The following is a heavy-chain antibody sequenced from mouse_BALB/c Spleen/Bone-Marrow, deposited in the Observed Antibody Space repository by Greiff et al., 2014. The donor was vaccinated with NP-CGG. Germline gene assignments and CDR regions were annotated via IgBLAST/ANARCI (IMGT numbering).Heavy chain of an antibody. V-gene: IGHV10-1*02. D-gene: IGHD2-2*01. J-gene: IGHJ3*01. CDR2: IRSKSNNYAT. CDR1: GFTFNTYA. CDR3: VRHEGGYGYDAGFAY. Sequence: VQLQQSGGGLVQPKGSLKLSCAASGFTFNTYAMNWVRQAPGKGLEWVARIRSKSNNYATYYADSVKDRFTISRDDSQSMLYLQMNNLKAEDTAMYYCVRHEGGYGYDAGFAYWGQGTLVTVSA.